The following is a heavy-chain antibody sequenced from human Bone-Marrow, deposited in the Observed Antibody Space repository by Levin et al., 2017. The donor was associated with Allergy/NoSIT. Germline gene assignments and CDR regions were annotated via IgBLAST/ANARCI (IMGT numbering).Heavy chain of an antibody. J-gene: IGHJ4*02. CDR2: IYPDDSDT. Sequence: PGGSLRLSCQASGYTFTNSWIGWVRQMPGKGLEWMGVIYPDDSDTRYSPSFQGQVTISADKSISTTYLQWSSLKASDTAIYYCARDLNGDYPRYWGQGTLVTVSS. CDR1: GYTFTNSW. D-gene: IGHD4-17*01. CDR3: ARDLNGDYPRY. V-gene: IGHV5-51*01.